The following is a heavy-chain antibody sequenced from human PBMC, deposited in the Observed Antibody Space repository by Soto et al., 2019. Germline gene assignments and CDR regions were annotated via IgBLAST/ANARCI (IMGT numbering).Heavy chain of an antibody. D-gene: IGHD2-2*01. CDR3: ARDEVPAANWLDP. CDR2: ISGYNGNT. V-gene: IGHV1-18*04. CDR1: GYTFTNYG. J-gene: IGHJ5*02. Sequence: ASVKVSCKASGYTFTNYGITWVRPAPGQGLEWMGWISGYNGNTKYAQNFQGRITLTTDTSTSTGYMELRSLRSDDTAVYYCARDEVPAANWLDPWGQGTLVTVSS.